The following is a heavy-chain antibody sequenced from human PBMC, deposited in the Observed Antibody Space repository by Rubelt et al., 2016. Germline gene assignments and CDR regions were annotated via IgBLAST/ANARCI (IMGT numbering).Heavy chain of an antibody. CDR1: DESFTDFQ. V-gene: IGHV4-34*01. CDR3: ASDHSAGFALPVKHSVFDP. D-gene: IGHD3-3*02. CDR2: IDHNGGV. J-gene: IGHJ5*02. Sequence: HVRLHQWGAGLLKPSETLFLSCAVYDESFTDFQWTWIRQSPVKGLEWIGDIDHNGGVNYNPSLKGRVSISVVASKSQFFLNLVSLTVADMAVEYYASDHSAGFALPVKHSVFDPWCKGARVTVSS.